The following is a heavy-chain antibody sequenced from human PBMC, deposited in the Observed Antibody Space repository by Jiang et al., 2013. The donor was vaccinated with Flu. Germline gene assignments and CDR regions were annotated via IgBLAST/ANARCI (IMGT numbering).Heavy chain of an antibody. J-gene: IGHJ4*02. D-gene: IGHD6-6*01. Sequence: PGLVKPSETLSLTCTVSGDSLSSDDYWWGWIRQPPGKGLEWIGSFYYRGPTYSNPSLRSRVTISLDTSKNQFSLKLTYVTAADSAMYYCARHTLPGGSISAALGYWGQGTLVTVSS. V-gene: IGHV4-39*01. CDR1: GDSLSSDDYW. CDR2: FYYRGPT. CDR3: ARHTLPGGSISAALGY.